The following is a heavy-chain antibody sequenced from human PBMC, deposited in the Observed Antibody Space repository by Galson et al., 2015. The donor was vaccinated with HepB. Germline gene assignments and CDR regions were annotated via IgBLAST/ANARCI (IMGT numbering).Heavy chain of an antibody. CDR3: AKEERFYDFWSGYFSS. Sequence: SLRLSFSSSLFSFFIYSIIFFRQAPGKGLEWVSGMSGSGYSVYYSDAVKGLFTISIYNPNNTLYLQMTSLRAEDTAVYYCAKEERFYDFWSGYFSSWGQGSLVIVSS. D-gene: IGHD3-3*01. CDR2: MSGSGYSV. CDR1: LFSFFIYS. J-gene: IGHJ5*02. V-gene: IGHV3-23*01.